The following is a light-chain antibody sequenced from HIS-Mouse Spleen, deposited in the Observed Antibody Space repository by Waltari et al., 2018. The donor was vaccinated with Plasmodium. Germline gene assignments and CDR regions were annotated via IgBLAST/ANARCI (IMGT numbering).Light chain of an antibody. V-gene: IGKV4-1*01. CDR1: QSVLYSSNNKNY. Sequence: MTQSPDSLAVSLGERATINCKSSQSVLYSSNNKNYLAWYQQKPGQPPKLLIYWASTRESGVPDRFSGSGSGTDFTLTISSLQAEDVAVYYCQQYYSTPPYTFGQGTKLEIK. CDR2: WAS. J-gene: IGKJ2*01. CDR3: QQYYSTPPYT.